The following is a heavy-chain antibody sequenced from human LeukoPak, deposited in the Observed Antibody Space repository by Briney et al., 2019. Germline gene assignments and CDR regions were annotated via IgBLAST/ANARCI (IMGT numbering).Heavy chain of an antibody. CDR3: AITMVRGAPPLKYNWSDP. V-gene: IGHV1-69*13. CDR2: IIPIFGTA. D-gene: IGHD3-10*01. CDR1: GGTFSSYA. J-gene: IGHJ5*02. Sequence: SVKVSCKASGGTFSSYAISWVRQAPGQGLEWMGGIIPIFGTANYAQKFQGRVTITADESTSTAYMELSSLRSEDTAVYYCAITMVRGAPPLKYNWSDPWGQGTLVTVSS.